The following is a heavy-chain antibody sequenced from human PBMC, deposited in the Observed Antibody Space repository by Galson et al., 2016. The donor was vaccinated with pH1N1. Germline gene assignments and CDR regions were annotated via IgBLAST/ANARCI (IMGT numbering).Heavy chain of an antibody. Sequence: PALVKPTQTLTLTCTFSGFSLSTSGMCVSWIRQPPGKALEWLALIDWDDDKYYSTSLKTRLTISKDTSKNQVVLTMTSMDPVDTATYYCARIFYGDYSDYFDYWGQGTLVTVSS. J-gene: IGHJ4*02. CDR3: ARIFYGDYSDYFDY. D-gene: IGHD4-11*01. CDR1: GFSLSTSGMC. V-gene: IGHV2-70*01. CDR2: IDWDDDK.